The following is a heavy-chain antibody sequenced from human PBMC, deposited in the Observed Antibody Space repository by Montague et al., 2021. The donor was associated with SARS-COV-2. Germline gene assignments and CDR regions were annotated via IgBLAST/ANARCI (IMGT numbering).Heavy chain of an antibody. J-gene: IGHJ3*01. CDR2: SYYSGTT. CDR1: GDSFNSPKYY. D-gene: IGHD3-10*01. CDR3: AGGSYGSGSYHAFDF. Sequence: SETLSLTCTVSGDSFNSPKYYCAWIRQPPGKGLEWIGSSYYSGTTYDNPSLRSQVTISVDTSKTQFYLKMNSVTAADTAVYYCAGGSYGSGSYHAFDFWGQGTVVAVSS. V-gene: IGHV4-39*01.